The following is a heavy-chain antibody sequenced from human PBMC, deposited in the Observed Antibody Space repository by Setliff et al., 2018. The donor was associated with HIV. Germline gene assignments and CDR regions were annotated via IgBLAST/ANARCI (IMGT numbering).Heavy chain of an antibody. CDR1: GYTFSNYG. D-gene: IGHD6-19*01. Sequence: GASVKVSCKASGYTFSNYGISWVRQAPGQGLEWMGWIDTKTGEPTYAPAFTGRFVFSLDTSVSTTYLQISSLKAEDTAVYYCARDTSSGGYYFDYWGQGTLVTVSS. V-gene: IGHV7-4-1*02. CDR2: IDTKTGEP. J-gene: IGHJ4*02. CDR3: ARDTSSGGYYFDY.